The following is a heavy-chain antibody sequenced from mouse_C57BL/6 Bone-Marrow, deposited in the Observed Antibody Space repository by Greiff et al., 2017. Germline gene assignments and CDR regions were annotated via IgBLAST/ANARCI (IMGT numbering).Heavy chain of an antibody. J-gene: IGHJ2*01. CDR3: ARHRGSSFDY. CDR1: GFTFSSYG. CDR2: ISSGGSYT. D-gene: IGHD1-1*01. Sequence: EVKLEESGGDLVKPGGSLKLSCAASGFTFSSYGMSWVRQTPDKRLEWVATISSGGSYTYYPDSVKGRFIISRDNAKNTLYLQMSSLKSEDTAMYYCARHRGSSFDYWGQGTTLTVSS. V-gene: IGHV5-6*02.